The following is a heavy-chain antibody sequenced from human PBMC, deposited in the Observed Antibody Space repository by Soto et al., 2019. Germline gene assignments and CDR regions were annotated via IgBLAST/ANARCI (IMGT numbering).Heavy chain of an antibody. CDR1: GFTFSSYV. CDR2: IGGGDGST. CDR3: AKRNDGRDWPYYFDS. J-gene: IGHJ4*02. D-gene: IGHD1-1*01. V-gene: IGHV3-23*01. Sequence: GGSLRLSCAASGFTFSSYVMGWVRQAPGKGLEWVSTIGGGDGSTYYADSAKGRFTISRDNSKNTLYLQMNSLRAEDTAIYYCAKRNDGRDWPYYFDSWGQGTLVTVSS.